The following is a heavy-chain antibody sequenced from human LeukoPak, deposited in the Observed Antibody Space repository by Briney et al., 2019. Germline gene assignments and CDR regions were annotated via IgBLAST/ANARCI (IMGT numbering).Heavy chain of an antibody. V-gene: IGHV3-23*01. D-gene: IGHD1-1*01. CDR1: GFTFSSYA. Sequence: PGGSLRLSCAASGFTFSSYAMSWVRQAPGKGLEWVSAINSAGSTYYADSVKGRFTISRDNSKNTLYLQMYSLRAEDTAVYYCAKSKGTGTIMFDYWGQGTLVTVSS. J-gene: IGHJ4*02. CDR2: INSAGST. CDR3: AKSKGTGTIMFDY.